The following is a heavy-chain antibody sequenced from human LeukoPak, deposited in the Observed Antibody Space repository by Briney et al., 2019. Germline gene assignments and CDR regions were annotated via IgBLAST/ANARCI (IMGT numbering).Heavy chain of an antibody. CDR1: GYTFTSYD. V-gene: IGHV1-8*03. J-gene: IGHJ6*03. CDR3: ARVPLTHRANNPYYMDV. D-gene: IGHD1-26*01. Sequence: GASVKVSCKASGYTFTSYDINWVRQATGQGLEWMGWMSPNSGNTSYAQKFQGRVTITRNTSISTAYMELSSLRSEDTAVYYCARVPLTHRANNPYYMDVWGKGTTVTVSS. CDR2: MSPNSGNT.